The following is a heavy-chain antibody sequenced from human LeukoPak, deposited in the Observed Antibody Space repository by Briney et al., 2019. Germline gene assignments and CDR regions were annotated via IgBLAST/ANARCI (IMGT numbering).Heavy chain of an antibody. D-gene: IGHD3-10*01. Sequence: EASVKVSCMASRYTFTGYYMHWVRQAPGQGREWMGWINPNSGGTNYAQKFQGRVTMTRDTSISTAYMELSRLRSDDTAVYYCARGLWFGDQGDPFDIWGQGTMVTVSS. CDR2: INPNSGGT. CDR3: ARGLWFGDQGDPFDI. J-gene: IGHJ3*02. V-gene: IGHV1-2*02. CDR1: RYTFTGYY.